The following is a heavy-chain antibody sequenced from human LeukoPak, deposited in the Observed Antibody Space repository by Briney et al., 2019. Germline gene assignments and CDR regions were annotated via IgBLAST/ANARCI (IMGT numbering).Heavy chain of an antibody. V-gene: IGHV3-74*01. CDR3: ALPLRDGDFYFDY. J-gene: IGHJ4*02. Sequence: GGALRLSCAASGCTFSNYWRHWLRQAPGKGLVWVSRINRDGRSSNYADSVKRRFTISRDHPKNAVFLQMNRLRAEDTAVYYCALPLRDGDFYFDYWGQGALVSVSS. CDR2: INRDGRSS. D-gene: IGHD4-17*01. CDR1: GCTFSNYW.